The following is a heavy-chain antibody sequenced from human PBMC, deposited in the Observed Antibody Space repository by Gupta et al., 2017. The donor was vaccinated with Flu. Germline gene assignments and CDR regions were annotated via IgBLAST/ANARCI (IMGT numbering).Heavy chain of an antibody. V-gene: IGHV1-8*01. Sequence: QVQLVQSGAEVKKPGASVKVSCKASGYTFTSYDISWVRQAPGQGLEWMGWMNPNSGNTGYAPKFQGRVTMTMNTSMSTAYMELSSLTSDDTAVYYCARDGGGHSHGSGWFDPWGLGTLVTVSS. J-gene: IGHJ5*02. CDR1: GYTFTSYD. CDR3: ARDGGGHSHGSGWFDP. D-gene: IGHD5-18*01. CDR2: MNPNSGNT.